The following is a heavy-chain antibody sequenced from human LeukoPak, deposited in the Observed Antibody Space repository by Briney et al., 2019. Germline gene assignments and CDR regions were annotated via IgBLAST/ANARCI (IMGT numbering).Heavy chain of an antibody. CDR2: INHSGYT. Sequence: SETLSLTCAAFGGSFSSYYWSWIRQPPGKGLEWIGEINHSGYTSYNPSLKSRVTLSVDTSKHQFSLKLSSVTAADTAVYYCARGGIAAAALVHLDYWGQGTLVTVSS. V-gene: IGHV4-34*01. CDR3: ARGGIAAAALVHLDY. CDR1: GGSFSSYY. D-gene: IGHD6-13*01. J-gene: IGHJ4*02.